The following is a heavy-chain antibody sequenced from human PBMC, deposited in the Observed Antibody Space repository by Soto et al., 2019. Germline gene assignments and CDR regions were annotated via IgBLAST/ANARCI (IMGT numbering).Heavy chain of an antibody. CDR3: ARDSRYCTNGVCHPYYYYGMDV. CDR2: IYYSGST. Sequence: SETLSLTCTVSGGSISSYYWSWIRQPPGKGLEWIGYIYYSGSTNYNPSLKSRVTISVDTSKNQFSLKLSSVTAADTAVYYCARDSRYCTNGVCHPYYYYGMDVWGQGTTVTVSS. CDR1: GGSISSYY. D-gene: IGHD2-8*01. V-gene: IGHV4-59*01. J-gene: IGHJ6*02.